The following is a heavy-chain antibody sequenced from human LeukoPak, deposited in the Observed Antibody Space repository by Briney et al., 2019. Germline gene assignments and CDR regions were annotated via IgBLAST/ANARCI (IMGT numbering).Heavy chain of an antibody. D-gene: IGHD3-10*01. Sequence: PSQTLSLTCTVSGGSISSGGYYWSWIRQHPGKGLEWIGYIYYSGSTYYNPSLKSRVTISVDTSKNQFSLKLSSVTAADTAVYYCARVPGVRGVWFDLWGQGTLVTVSS. CDR1: GGSISSGGYY. V-gene: IGHV4-31*03. CDR3: ARVPGVRGVWFDL. CDR2: IYYSGST. J-gene: IGHJ5*02.